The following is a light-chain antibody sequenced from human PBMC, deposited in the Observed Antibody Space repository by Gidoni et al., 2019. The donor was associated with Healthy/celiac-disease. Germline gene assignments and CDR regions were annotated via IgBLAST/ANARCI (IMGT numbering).Light chain of an antibody. Sequence: SSELTQDPAVSVALGQTVRITCPGDSLRSYYASWYQQKPGQAPVLVIYGKNNRPSGIPDRFSASSSGNTASFPITAAQAEDEAAYYCNSRDSSGNPVVFGGGTKLTVL. V-gene: IGLV3-19*01. CDR1: SLRSYY. CDR3: NSRDSSGNPVV. J-gene: IGLJ2*01. CDR2: GKN.